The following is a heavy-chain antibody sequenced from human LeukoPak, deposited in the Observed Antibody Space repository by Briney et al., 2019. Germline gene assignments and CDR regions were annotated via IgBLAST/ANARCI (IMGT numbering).Heavy chain of an antibody. D-gene: IGHD7-27*01. CDR3: AKALGRPSDY. V-gene: IGHV3-43*02. J-gene: IGHJ4*02. CDR2: ISGDGGST. CDR1: GFTFDDYA. Sequence: PGGSLRVSCAASGFTFDDYAMHWVRQAPGKGLEWVSLISGDGGSTYYADSVKGRFTISRDNSKNSLYLQMNSLRTEDIALYYCAKALGRPSDYWGQGTLVTVSS.